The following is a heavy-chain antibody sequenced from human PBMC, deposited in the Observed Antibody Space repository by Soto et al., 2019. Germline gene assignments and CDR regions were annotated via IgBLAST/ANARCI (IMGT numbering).Heavy chain of an antibody. D-gene: IGHD6-6*01. J-gene: IGHJ5*02. CDR3: ASRGVIADRHWFYP. CDR2: IYYSGST. V-gene: IGHV4-39*01. CDR1: GGSISSSSYY. Sequence: SETLSLTCTVSGGSISSSSYYWGWIRQLPGKGLEWIGSIYYSGSTYYNPSLKSRVTISVDTSKNQFSLKLSSVTAADTAVYYCASRGVIADRHWFYPWGQGTLVTVSS.